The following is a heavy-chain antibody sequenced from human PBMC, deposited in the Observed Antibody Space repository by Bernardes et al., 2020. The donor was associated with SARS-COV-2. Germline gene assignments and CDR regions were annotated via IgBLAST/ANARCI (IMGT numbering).Heavy chain of an antibody. D-gene: IGHD2-2*01. Sequence: ASVKVSCKTSGYIFTRYVIGWVRQAPGQGLEWMGWISNDNGNTEYAEKFQGRITMTTDTSTRTVYMELRTLRSDDTAVYYCARSRYLDSWGQGTLVTVSS. J-gene: IGHJ4*02. CDR3: ARSRYLDS. CDR2: ISNDNGNT. CDR1: GYIFTRYV. V-gene: IGHV1-18*01.